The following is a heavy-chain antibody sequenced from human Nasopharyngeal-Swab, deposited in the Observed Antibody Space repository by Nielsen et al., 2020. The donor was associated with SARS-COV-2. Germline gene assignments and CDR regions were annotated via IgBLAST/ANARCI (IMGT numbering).Heavy chain of an antibody. J-gene: IGHJ4*02. CDR2: ISGSGGST. D-gene: IGHD3-22*01. V-gene: IGHV3-23*01. CDR3: AKALGSSGYYFFDY. Sequence: GESLKISCAASGFTFSSYWMHWVRQAPGKGLEWVSAISGSGGSTYYADSVKGRFTISRDNSKNTLYLQMNSLRAEDTAVYYCAKALGSSGYYFFDYWGQGTLVTVSS. CDR1: GFTFSSYW.